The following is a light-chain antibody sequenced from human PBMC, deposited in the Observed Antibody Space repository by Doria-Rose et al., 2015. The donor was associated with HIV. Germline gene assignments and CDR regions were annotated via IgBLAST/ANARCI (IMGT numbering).Light chain of an antibody. Sequence: EIVLTQSPGTLSLSPGERATLSCRASQSFSSAYLAWYQQKPGQAPSLLIYDGSTRATGIPDRFSASGSGTDFTLTISRLEPEDFALYYCHQCGTSWTFGQGTKVEI. CDR2: DGS. J-gene: IGKJ1*01. V-gene: IGKV3-20*01. CDR3: HQCGTSWT. CDR1: QSFSSAY.